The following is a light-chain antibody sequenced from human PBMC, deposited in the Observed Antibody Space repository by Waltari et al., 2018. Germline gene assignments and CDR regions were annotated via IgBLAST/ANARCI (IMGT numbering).Light chain of an antibody. J-gene: IGKJ1*01. V-gene: IGKV3-20*01. CDR1: QSVSSSY. CDR3: QQYGSSPPEWT. Sequence: EIVLTQSPGTLSLSPGERATLSCRASQSVSSSYLAWYQQKPGQAPRLLIYGASSRATGIPDRFSVSGSGTDFTLTISRLEPEDFAVYYCQQYGSSPPEWTFGQGTKVEIK. CDR2: GAS.